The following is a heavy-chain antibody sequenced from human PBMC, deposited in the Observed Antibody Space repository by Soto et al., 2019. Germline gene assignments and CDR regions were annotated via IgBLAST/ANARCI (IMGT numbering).Heavy chain of an antibody. CDR1: GYTLTGYY. J-gene: IGHJ6*02. CDR2: INPNSGGT. V-gene: IGHV1-2*04. Sequence: ASVKVSCKASGYTLTGYYMHWVRPPPGQGLEWMGWINPNSGGTNYAQKFQGWVTMTRDTSISTAYLELSRLRSDDTAVYYCAIAEATGYYGMDVWGQGTTVTVSS. CDR3: AIAEATGYYGMDV. D-gene: IGHD4-4*01.